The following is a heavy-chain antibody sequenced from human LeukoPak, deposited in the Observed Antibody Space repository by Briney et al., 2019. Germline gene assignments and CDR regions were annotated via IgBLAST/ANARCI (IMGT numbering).Heavy chain of an antibody. V-gene: IGHV3-7*01. CDR1: GFTFSRYW. J-gene: IGHJ6*03. D-gene: IGHD3-10*01. CDR3: ARETRGDYMDV. Sequence: GGSLRLSCAASGFTFSRYWMSWVRQAPGKGLEWVANIKQDGGEIYYVDSVKGRFTISRDNSKNTLYLQMNSLRAEDTAVYYCARETRGDYMDVWGKGTTVTISS. CDR2: IKQDGGEI.